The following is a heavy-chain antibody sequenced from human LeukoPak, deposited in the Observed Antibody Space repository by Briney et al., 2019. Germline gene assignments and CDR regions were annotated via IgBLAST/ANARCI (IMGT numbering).Heavy chain of an antibody. V-gene: IGHV3-66*01. CDR3: AREGSIAAGFDP. CDR2: IYSGGST. Sequence: GGSLRLSCAASGFTVSSSYMSWVRQAPGKGLEWVSVIYSGGSTYYADSVKGRFTISRDNSKNTLYLQMNSLRAEDTAVYYCAREGSIAAGFDPWGQGTLVTVSS. D-gene: IGHD6-13*01. J-gene: IGHJ5*02. CDR1: GFTVSSSY.